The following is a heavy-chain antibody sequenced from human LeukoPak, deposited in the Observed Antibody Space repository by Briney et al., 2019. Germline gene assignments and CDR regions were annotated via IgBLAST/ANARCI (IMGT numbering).Heavy chain of an antibody. Sequence: GGSLRLSCAASGFTFSSYAMSWVRQAPGKGLEWVSAISGSGVTTYYADSVKGRFTISRDNSKNTLYLQMNSLRAEDTALYYCAKDRDYYLVGFFDYWGQGTLVTVST. CDR1: GFTFSSYA. V-gene: IGHV3-23*01. J-gene: IGHJ4*02. CDR3: AKDRDYYLVGFFDY. CDR2: ISGSGVTT. D-gene: IGHD3-10*01.